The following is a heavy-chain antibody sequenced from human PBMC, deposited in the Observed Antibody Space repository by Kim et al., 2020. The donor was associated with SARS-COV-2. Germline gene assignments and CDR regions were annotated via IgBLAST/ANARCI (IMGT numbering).Heavy chain of an antibody. J-gene: IGHJ4*02. CDR2: SDGET. Sequence: SDGETFHADSVKGRLTLSRDNSKNILYLQMDSLRAEDTAKYYCSRGVGDYWGQGTQVTVSS. D-gene: IGHD3-16*01. V-gene: IGHV3-23*01. CDR3: SRGVGDY.